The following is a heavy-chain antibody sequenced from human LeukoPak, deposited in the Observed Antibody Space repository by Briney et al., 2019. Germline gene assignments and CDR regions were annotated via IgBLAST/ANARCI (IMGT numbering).Heavy chain of an antibody. V-gene: IGHV1-18*01. CDR2: ISAYNGNT. J-gene: IGHJ1*01. CDR1: GGTFTNYA. Sequence: GASVKVSCKASGGTFTNYAINWVRQAPGQGLEWMGWISAYNGNTNYAQKLQGRVTMTTDTSTSTAYMELRSLRSEDTAVYYCASWYDSISSGPVAEYFQHWGQGTLVTVSS. D-gene: IGHD3-22*01. CDR3: ASWYDSISSGPVAEYFQH.